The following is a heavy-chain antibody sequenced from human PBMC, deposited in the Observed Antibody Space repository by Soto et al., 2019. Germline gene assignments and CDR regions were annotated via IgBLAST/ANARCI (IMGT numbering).Heavy chain of an antibody. J-gene: IGHJ4*02. CDR3: ATTVTTVDY. Sequence: GGSLRLSCAASGFSFSGYGMNWVRQAPGKELEWISYISSSGSLIYYADSLKGRFTISRDNAKNSLYLQMNSLRAEDTAVYYCATTVTTVDYWGQGTLVTVSS. D-gene: IGHD4-17*01. CDR2: ISSSGSLI. CDR1: GFSFSGYG. V-gene: IGHV3-48*03.